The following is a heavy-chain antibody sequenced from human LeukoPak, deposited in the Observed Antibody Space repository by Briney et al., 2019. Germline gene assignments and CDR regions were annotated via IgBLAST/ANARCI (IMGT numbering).Heavy chain of an antibody. J-gene: IGHJ4*02. CDR2: ISSNGGST. D-gene: IGHD2-21*01. V-gene: IGHV3-64*04. Sequence: GGSLRLSCSASGFTFSSYAMHWVRQTPGKGLEYVSAISSNGGSTYYTDSVRGRFTISRDSAKSSLYLQMNSLRAEDTAVYYCAREVQGGPFVVSIPFDYWGQRTLVTVSS. CDR3: AREVQGGPFVVSIPFDY. CDR1: GFTFSSYA.